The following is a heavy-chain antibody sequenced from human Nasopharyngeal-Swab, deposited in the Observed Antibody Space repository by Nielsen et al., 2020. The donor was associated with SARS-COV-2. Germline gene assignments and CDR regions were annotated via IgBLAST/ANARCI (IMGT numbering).Heavy chain of an antibody. CDR3: ARAGLELRLSYFYYYMDV. D-gene: IGHD1-7*01. Sequence: SGPTLVKPTETLTLTCTASGFSLSNRRMGVSWIRQPPGKALEWLAHIFSNDEKSYSTSLKSRLTIPKDTSKSQVVLTMTNMDPVDTATYYCARAGLELRLSYFYYYMDVWGKGTTVTVSS. CDR1: GFSLSNRRMG. CDR2: IFSNDEK. J-gene: IGHJ6*03. V-gene: IGHV2-26*01.